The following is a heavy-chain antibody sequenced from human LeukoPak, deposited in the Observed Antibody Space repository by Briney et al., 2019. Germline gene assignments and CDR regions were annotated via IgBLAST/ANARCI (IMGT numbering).Heavy chain of an antibody. CDR3: AAARSYYPYYYGMDV. D-gene: IGHD1-26*01. CDR1: GFTFTSSA. Sequence: GTSVKVSCKASGFTFTSSAMQWVRQARGQRLEWIGWIVVGSGNTNYAQKFQERVTITRDMSTSTAYMELSSLRSEDTAVYYCAAARSYYPYYYGMDVWGQGTTVTVSS. CDR2: IVVGSGNT. V-gene: IGHV1-58*02. J-gene: IGHJ6*02.